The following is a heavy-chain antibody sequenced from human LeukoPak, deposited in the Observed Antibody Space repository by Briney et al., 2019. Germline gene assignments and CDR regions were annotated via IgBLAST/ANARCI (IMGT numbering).Heavy chain of an antibody. V-gene: IGHV3-11*01. CDR3: AREYTIRGVNAFDI. Sequence: GGSLRLSCTASGFTFSDYYMSCIRQAPGKGLEWVSYISSSGSTIDYADSVKGRFTISRDNAKNSLYLQMNSLRAEDTAVYYCAREYTIRGVNAFDIWGQGTMVTVSS. CDR2: ISSSGSTI. J-gene: IGHJ3*02. D-gene: IGHD3-10*01. CDR1: GFTFSDYY.